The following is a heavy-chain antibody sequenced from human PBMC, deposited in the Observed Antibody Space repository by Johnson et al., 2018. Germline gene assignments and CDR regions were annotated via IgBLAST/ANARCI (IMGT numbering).Heavy chain of an antibody. D-gene: IGHD2-2*01. CDR3: ARDRGHWSSTSCYPGRGYYGMDV. J-gene: IGHJ6*02. V-gene: IGHV3-11*01. CDR2: ISSSGSTI. Sequence: QVQLVESGGGLVKPGGSLRLSCAASGFTFSDYYMSWIRQAPGKGLEWVSYISSSGSTIYYADSVKGRFTISRDNAKNSLYLQMNSLRAEDPAVYYCARDRGHWSSTSCYPGRGYYGMDVWGQGTTVTVSS. CDR1: GFTFSDYY.